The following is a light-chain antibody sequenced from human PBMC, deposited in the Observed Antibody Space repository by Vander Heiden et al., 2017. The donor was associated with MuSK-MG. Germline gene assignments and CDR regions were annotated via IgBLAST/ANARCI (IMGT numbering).Light chain of an antibody. J-gene: IGKJ1*01. CDR1: QTVLYNSNNKNY. Sequence: DIVMTQSPDSLAVALGESATINCKSSQTVLYNSNNKNYLAWSQQKPGQPPKLLIYWASTRESGVPDRFSGSGSGTDFTLTISNLQAEDMAVYYCQEYEYVRWTFGQGTKLEIK. CDR3: QEYEYVRWT. V-gene: IGKV4-1*01. CDR2: WAS.